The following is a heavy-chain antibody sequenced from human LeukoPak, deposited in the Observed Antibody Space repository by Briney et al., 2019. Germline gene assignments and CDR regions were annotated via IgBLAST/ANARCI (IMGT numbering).Heavy chain of an antibody. D-gene: IGHD3-3*01. J-gene: IGHJ4*02. CDR2: ISWNSGSI. V-gene: IGHV3-9*01. CDR1: GFTFDDYA. Sequence: GGSLRLSCAASGFTFDDYAMHWVRHAPGEGLEWVSGISWNSGSIGYAGSVKGRFTISRDNAKNSLYLQMNSVRAEDTALYYCAKALRSLEWEQPLDYWGQGTLVTVSS. CDR3: AKALRSLEWEQPLDY.